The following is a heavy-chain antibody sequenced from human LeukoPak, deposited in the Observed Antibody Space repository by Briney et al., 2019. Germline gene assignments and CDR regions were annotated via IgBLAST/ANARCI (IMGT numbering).Heavy chain of an antibody. J-gene: IGHJ6*02. D-gene: IGHD2-2*01. CDR3: ASACSSTSCSIYGMDV. V-gene: IGHV4-34*01. Sequence: PSETLSLTCAVYGGSFSGYYWSWIRQPPGKGLEWIGEINHSGSTNYNPSLKSRVTISVDTSKNQFSLKLSSVTAADTAVYCCASACSSTSCSIYGMDVWGQGTTVTVSS. CDR2: INHSGST. CDR1: GGSFSGYY.